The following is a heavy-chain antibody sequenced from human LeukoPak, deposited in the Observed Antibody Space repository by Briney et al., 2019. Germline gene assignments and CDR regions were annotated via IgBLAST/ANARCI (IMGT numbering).Heavy chain of an antibody. V-gene: IGHV1-2*02. J-gene: IGHJ6*03. Sequence: ASVKFSCMASGYTFNGYYIHWVRQARGQGLEWMGWINPNSGGTNYAQDFQGRVTMTRDTSISTAYMELSRLRSDDTAIYYCARVITNDNYYYYYMDVWGKGTTVTVSS. CDR1: GYTFNGYY. CDR2: INPNSGGT. CDR3: ARVITNDNYYYYYMDV.